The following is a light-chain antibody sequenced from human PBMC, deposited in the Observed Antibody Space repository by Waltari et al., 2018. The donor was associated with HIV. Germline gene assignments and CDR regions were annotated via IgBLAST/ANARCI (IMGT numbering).Light chain of an antibody. CDR3: QQYGSSPLT. V-gene: IGKV3-20*01. Sequence: EIVMTQSPATLSVSPGERATLSCRASQNIRRNLAWYQQKPGQAPRLIIFGASTRATGVPDRFSGSGSGTDFTLTITRLEPEDFAVYYCQQYGSSPLTFGGGTKVEI. CDR2: GAS. CDR1: QNIRRN. J-gene: IGKJ4*01.